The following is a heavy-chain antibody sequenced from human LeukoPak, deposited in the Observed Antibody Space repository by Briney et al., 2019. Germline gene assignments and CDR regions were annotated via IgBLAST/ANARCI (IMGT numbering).Heavy chain of an antibody. D-gene: IGHD4-17*01. V-gene: IGHV1-69*13. J-gene: IGHJ4*02. CDR2: IIPIFGTA. CDR3: ARDGMEGDYGDYVRPY. Sequence: SVKVSCKASGGSFSSYAISWVRQAPGQGLEWMGGIIPIFGTANYAQKFQGRVTITADESTSTAYMELSSLRSEDTAVYYCARDGMEGDYGDYVRPYWGQGTLVTVSS. CDR1: GGSFSSYA.